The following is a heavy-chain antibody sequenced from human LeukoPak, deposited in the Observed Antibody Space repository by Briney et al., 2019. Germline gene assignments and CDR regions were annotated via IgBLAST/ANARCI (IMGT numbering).Heavy chain of an antibody. CDR2: TYYRSKWYN. Sequence: SQTLSLTCAISGDSVSSNSAAWNWLRQSPSRGLEWLGRTYYRSKWYNDYAVSVKSRITINPATSKNQFSLQLNSVTPEDTAVYYCARDRGTADFWSGYPRHNWFDPWGQGTLVTVSS. CDR1: GDSVSSNSAA. V-gene: IGHV6-1*01. D-gene: IGHD3-3*01. J-gene: IGHJ5*02. CDR3: ARDRGTADFWSGYPRHNWFDP.